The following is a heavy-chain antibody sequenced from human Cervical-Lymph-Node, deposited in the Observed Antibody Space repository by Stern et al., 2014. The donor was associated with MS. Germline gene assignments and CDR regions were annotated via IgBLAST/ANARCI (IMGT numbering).Heavy chain of an antibody. Sequence: MQLVQSGAEVKKPGESLKISCKGSGYSFTSYWIGWVRQMPGKGLAWMGITDPGDPATRHNQSFQGQVPISADKSISTAYLQWSSLKASDTAMYYCARQDSDMATTPIDYWGQGTLVTVSS. CDR2: TDPGDPAT. V-gene: IGHV5-51*01. CDR1: GYSFTSYW. D-gene: IGHD5-24*01. J-gene: IGHJ4*02. CDR3: ARQDSDMATTPIDY.